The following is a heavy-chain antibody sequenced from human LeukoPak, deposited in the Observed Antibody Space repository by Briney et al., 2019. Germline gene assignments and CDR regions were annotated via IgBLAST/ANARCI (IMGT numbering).Heavy chain of an antibody. D-gene: IGHD2-21*02. CDR3: ARGPSGVTAQIGLDY. J-gene: IGHJ4*02. V-gene: IGHV4-4*02. CDR1: GGSISSSNW. Sequence: PSGTLSLTCAVSGGSISSSNWWSWVRQPPGKGLEWIGEIYHSGSTNYNPSLKSRVTISVDKSKNQFSLKLSSVTAADTAVYYCARGPSGVTAQIGLDYWGQGTLVTVSS. CDR2: IYHSGST.